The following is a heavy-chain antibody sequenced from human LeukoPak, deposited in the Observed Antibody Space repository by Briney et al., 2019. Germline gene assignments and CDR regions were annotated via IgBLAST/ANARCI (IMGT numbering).Heavy chain of an antibody. CDR2: ISYSGST. D-gene: IGHD2-15*01. CDR1: GGSISSGSYY. V-gene: IGHV4-61*10. Sequence: SETLSLTCTVSGGSISSGSYYWSWIRQPAGKGLEWIGYISYSGSTNYNPSLKSRVTISADTSKNQFSLKLSSVTAADTAVYYCARTGYCSGSSCYLNPVDYWGQGTLVTVSS. J-gene: IGHJ4*02. CDR3: ARTGYCSGSSCYLNPVDY.